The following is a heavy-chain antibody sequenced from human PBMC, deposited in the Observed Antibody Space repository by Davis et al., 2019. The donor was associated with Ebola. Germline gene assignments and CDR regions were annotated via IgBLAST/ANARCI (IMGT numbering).Heavy chain of an antibody. CDR1: GGSISSYY. CDR2: LYYSGST. J-gene: IGHJ6*02. D-gene: IGHD3-22*01. V-gene: IGHV4-59*01. CDR3: ARVNYDSSGPKDYGMDV. Sequence: MPSETLSLTCTVSGGSISSYYWSWIRQPPGKGLEWIGYLYYSGSTNYNPSLKSRVTISVDTSKNQFSLKLSSVTAADTAVYYCARVNYDSSGPKDYGMDVWGQGTTVTVSS.